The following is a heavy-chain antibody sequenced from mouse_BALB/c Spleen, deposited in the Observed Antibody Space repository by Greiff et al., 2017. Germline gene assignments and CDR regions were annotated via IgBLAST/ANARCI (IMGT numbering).Heavy chain of an antibody. J-gene: IGHJ2*01. Sequence: EVQVVESGGGLVKPGGSLKLSCAASGFTFSSYTMSWVRQTPEKRLEWVATISSGGGNTYYPDSVKGRFTISRDNAKNNLYLQMSSLRSEDTALYYCARMITALYYFDYWGQGTTLTVSS. V-gene: IGHV5-9*03. CDR3: ARMITALYYFDY. D-gene: IGHD2-4*01. CDR2: ISSGGGNT. CDR1: GFTFSSYT.